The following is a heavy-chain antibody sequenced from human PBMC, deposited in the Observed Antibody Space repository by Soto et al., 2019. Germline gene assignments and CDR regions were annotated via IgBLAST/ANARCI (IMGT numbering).Heavy chain of an antibody. CDR2: INHSGST. D-gene: IGHD2-21*02. J-gene: IGHJ2*01. Sequence: SETLSLTCAVYGGSFSGYYWSWIRQPPGKGLEWIGEINHSGSTNYNPSLKSRVTISVDTSKNQFSLKLSSVTAADTAVYYCARAADCGGDCYPNWYFDLWGRGTLVTVSS. CDR1: GGSFSGYY. CDR3: ARAADCGGDCYPNWYFDL. V-gene: IGHV4-34*01.